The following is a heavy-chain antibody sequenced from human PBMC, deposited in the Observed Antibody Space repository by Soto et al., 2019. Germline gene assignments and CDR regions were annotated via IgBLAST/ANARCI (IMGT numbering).Heavy chain of an antibody. D-gene: IGHD5-18*01. CDR3: ARGGYSYGYYYYGMDV. J-gene: IGHJ6*02. CDR2: IGTAGDT. CDR1: GFTFSSYD. V-gene: IGHV3-13*01. Sequence: GSLRLSCAASGFTFSSYDMHWVRQATGKGLEWVSAIGTAGDTYYPGSVKGRFTISRENAKNSLYLQMNSLRAGDTAVYYCARGGYSYGYYYYGMDVWGQGTTVTVSS.